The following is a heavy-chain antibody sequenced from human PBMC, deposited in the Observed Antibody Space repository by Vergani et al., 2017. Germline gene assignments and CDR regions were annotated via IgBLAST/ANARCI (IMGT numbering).Heavy chain of an antibody. CDR3: ARDLIWFGEGWYAFDI. J-gene: IGHJ3*02. D-gene: IGHD3-10*01. CDR1: GGSISSGGYY. Sequence: QVQLQESGPGLVKPSQTLSLTCTVSGGSISSGGYYWSWIRQHPGKGLEWIGYIYYSGSTYYNPSLKSRVTISVDTSKNHFSLKLSSVTAADTAVYYCARDLIWFGEGWYAFDIWGQGTMVTVSS. CDR2: IYYSGST. V-gene: IGHV4-31*03.